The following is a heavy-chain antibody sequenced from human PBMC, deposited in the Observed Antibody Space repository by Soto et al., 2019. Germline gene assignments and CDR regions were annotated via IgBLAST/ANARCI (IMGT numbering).Heavy chain of an antibody. Sequence: EVQLVESGGGLVQPGGSLRLSYAASGFTFSSYDMHWVRQATGKGLEWVSAIGTAGETYYPGSVKGRFTISRENAQNSLYLQMNSLRAGDTAVYYCARWSTMVRGVILDAFDIWGQGTMVTVSS. D-gene: IGHD3-10*01. CDR3: ARWSTMVRGVILDAFDI. V-gene: IGHV3-13*04. CDR2: IGTAGET. J-gene: IGHJ3*02. CDR1: GFTFSSYD.